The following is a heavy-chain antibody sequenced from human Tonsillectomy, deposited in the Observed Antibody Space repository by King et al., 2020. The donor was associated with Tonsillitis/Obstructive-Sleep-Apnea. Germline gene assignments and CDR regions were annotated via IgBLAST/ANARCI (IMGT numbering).Heavy chain of an antibody. J-gene: IGHJ4*02. V-gene: IGHV3-23*04. CDR3: AKLYGGNSGSHFDY. CDR2: ISDSGGST. D-gene: IGHD4-23*01. CDR1: GFTFSSYA. Sequence: EVQLVESGGGLVQPGGSLRLSCAVSGFTFSSYAMTWVRQAPGKGLEWVSVISDSGGSTYYADSVKGRFTISRDNFKNTLYLQMNSLRAADTAIYYCAKLYGGNSGSHFDYWGQGTLVPVSS.